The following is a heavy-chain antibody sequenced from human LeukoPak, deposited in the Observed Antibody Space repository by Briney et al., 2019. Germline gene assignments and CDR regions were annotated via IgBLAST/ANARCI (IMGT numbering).Heavy chain of an antibody. CDR2: IYYSGST. J-gene: IGHJ4*02. V-gene: IGHV4-59*01. D-gene: IGHD3-22*01. Sequence: KPSETLSLTCTVSGGSISSYYWSWIRQPPGKGLEWIGYIYYSGSTNYNPSLKSRVTISVDTSKNQFSLKLSSVTAADTAVYYCARGGRYSKDYYDSSGYFLDYWGQGTLVTVSS. CDR1: GGSISSYY. CDR3: ARGGRYSKDYYDSSGYFLDY.